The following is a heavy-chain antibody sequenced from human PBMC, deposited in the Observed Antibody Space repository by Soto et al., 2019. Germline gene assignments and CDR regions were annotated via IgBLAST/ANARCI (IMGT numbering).Heavy chain of an antibody. CDR3: ARRKGTFGGVQGPARGYYYYYYMDV. J-gene: IGHJ6*03. Sequence: SETLSLTCTVSGGSISSYYWSWIRQPPGKGLKWIGYIYYSGSTNYNPSLKSRVTISVDTSKNQFSLKLSSVTAADTAVYYCARRKGTFGGVQGPARGYYYYYYMDVWGKGTTVTVSS. CDR1: GGSISSYY. D-gene: IGHD3-16*01. CDR2: IYYSGST. V-gene: IGHV4-59*08.